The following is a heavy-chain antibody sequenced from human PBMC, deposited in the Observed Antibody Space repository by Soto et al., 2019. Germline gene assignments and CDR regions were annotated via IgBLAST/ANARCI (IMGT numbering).Heavy chain of an antibody. CDR3: ARAPSHPREARKHGYCSGGSCYFFDY. D-gene: IGHD2-15*01. Sequence: SVKVSCKASGGTFSSYAISWVRQAPGQGLEWMGGIIPIFGTANYAQKFQGRVTITADESTSTAYMELSSLRSEDTAVYYCARAPSHPREARKHGYCSGGSCYFFDYCGQGTLVTVSS. CDR2: IIPIFGTA. CDR1: GGTFSSYA. V-gene: IGHV1-69*13. J-gene: IGHJ4*02.